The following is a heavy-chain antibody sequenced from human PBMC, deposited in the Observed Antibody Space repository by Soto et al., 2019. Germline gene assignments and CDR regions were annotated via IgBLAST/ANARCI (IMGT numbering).Heavy chain of an antibody. CDR3: ARSLVRAAPDF. D-gene: IGHD1-26*01. CDR1: GFTFSNYW. Sequence: PGGSLRLSCAASGFTFSNYWMTWLRQTPGKGLQWVANIKGDGSEMSYVDSVRGRSTVSRANAQNSLYLQMNSLRAEDTAVYYCARSLVRAAPDFWGQGTLVTVSS. J-gene: IGHJ4*02. CDR2: IKGDGSEM. V-gene: IGHV3-7*02.